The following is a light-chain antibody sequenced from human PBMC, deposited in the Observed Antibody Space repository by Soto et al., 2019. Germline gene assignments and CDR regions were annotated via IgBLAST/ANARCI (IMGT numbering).Light chain of an antibody. V-gene: IGLV2-14*01. CDR1: SSDVGGYNY. CDR2: DVS. CDR3: SSYTSSSTLYVV. Sequence: QSVLTQPASVSGSPGQSNTISCTGTSSDVGGYNYVSWYQQHPGKAPKLMIYDVSNRPSGVSNRFSGSKSGNTASLTISGLQAEDEADYYCSSYTSSSTLYVVFGGGTKVTVL. J-gene: IGLJ2*01.